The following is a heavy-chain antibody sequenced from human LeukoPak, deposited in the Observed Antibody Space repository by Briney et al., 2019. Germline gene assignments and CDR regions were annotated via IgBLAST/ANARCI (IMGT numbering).Heavy chain of an antibody. D-gene: IGHD3-22*01. J-gene: IGHJ4*02. Sequence: GGSLRLSCAASGFTFDDYAMHWVRQAPGKGLEWVSGISWNSGSIGYADSVKGRFTISRDNAKNSLYLQMNSLRAEDTALYYCAKDRRDTMILRGGCFDYWGQGTLVTVSS. CDR2: ISWNSGSI. CDR3: AKDRRDTMILRGGCFDY. CDR1: GFTFDDYA. V-gene: IGHV3-9*01.